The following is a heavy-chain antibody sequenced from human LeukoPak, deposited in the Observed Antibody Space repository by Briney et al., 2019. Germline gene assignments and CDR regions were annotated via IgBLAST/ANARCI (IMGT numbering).Heavy chain of an antibody. CDR1: GFTFSSYG. V-gene: IGHV3-74*01. Sequence: PGRSLRLSCAASGFTFSSYGMPWVRQAPGKGLVWVSRIVNDGSDTIYADSVKGRFTISRDNAKNTLYLQMNSLRVEDTAVYYCVRDWWGIYHWGQGTLVTVSS. CDR3: VRDWWGIYH. CDR2: IVNDGSDT. D-gene: IGHD2-8*02. J-gene: IGHJ5*02.